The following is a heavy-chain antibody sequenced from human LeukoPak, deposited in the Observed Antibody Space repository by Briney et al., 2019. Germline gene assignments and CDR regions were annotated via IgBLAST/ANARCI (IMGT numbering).Heavy chain of an antibody. V-gene: IGHV3-30*07. CDR2: TSYDGTNK. J-gene: IGHJ2*01. D-gene: IGHD6-13*01. Sequence: GGSLRLSCAASGFTFSTYAIHWVRQAPGKGLEWVAVTSYDGTNKNYADSVKGRFTISRDNSKNTLYLQLNSLRAEDTAVYYCARRRLPAADPWYFDLWGRGTLVTVSS. CDR1: GFTFSTYA. CDR3: ARRRLPAADPWYFDL.